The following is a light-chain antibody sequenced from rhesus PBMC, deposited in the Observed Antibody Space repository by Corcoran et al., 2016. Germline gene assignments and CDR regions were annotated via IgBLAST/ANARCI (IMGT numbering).Light chain of an antibody. CDR2: KAS. CDR1: QSISSW. CDR3: LQYSNSPFT. V-gene: IGKV1-22*01. Sequence: DIQMTQSPSSLSASVGDTVTITCRASQSISSWLAWYQQRPGKVPKLLIYKASSLQRGVPSRFSGSGSGTDFTFTISSLQPEDFATYYCLQYSNSPFTFGPGTKLDIK. J-gene: IGKJ3*01.